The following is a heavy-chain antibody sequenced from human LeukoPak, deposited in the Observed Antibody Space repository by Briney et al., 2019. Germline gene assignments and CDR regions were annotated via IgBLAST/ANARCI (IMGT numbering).Heavy chain of an antibody. V-gene: IGHV3-23*05. D-gene: IGHD6-19*01. CDR2: IYNSGTKI. CDR3: AKDIVPDSGWDLDY. J-gene: IGHJ4*02. CDR1: GFTFSSYA. Sequence: PGGSLRLSCAASGFTFSSYAMSWVRQAPGKGLEWVASIYNSGTKIFYADSVKGRFTISRDNSNNVLFLLMDSLRAEDSAIYYCAKDIVPDSGWDLDYWGRGTLVTVSS.